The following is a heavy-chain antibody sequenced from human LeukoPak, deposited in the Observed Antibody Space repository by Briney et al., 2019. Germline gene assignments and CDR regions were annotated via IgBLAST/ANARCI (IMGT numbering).Heavy chain of an antibody. V-gene: IGHV3-21*01. CDR2: ISSSSSYI. CDR3: ARASYEYYYDSSGYFDY. CDR1: GFTFSSYS. J-gene: IGHJ4*02. D-gene: IGHD3-22*01. Sequence: GGSLRLSCAASGFTFSSYSMNWVRQAPGKGLEWVSSISSSSSYIYYADSVKGRFTISRDNAKNSLYLQMSSLRAEDTAVYYCARASYEYYYDSSGYFDYWGQGTLVTVSS.